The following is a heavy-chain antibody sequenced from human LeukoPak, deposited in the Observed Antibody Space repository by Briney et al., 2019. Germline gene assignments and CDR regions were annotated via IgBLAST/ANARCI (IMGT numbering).Heavy chain of an antibody. CDR2: IIPIFGTA. Sequence: SVKVSCKASGGTFSSNDINWVRQAPGQGLEWMGGIIPIFGTANYAQKFQGRVTITTDEYTSTAYMELRSLRAEDTAVYYCARAVGREVWYYYYMDVWGKGTTVTVSS. D-gene: IGHD3-16*01. CDR1: GGTFSSND. V-gene: IGHV1-69*05. J-gene: IGHJ6*03. CDR3: ARAVGREVWYYYYMDV.